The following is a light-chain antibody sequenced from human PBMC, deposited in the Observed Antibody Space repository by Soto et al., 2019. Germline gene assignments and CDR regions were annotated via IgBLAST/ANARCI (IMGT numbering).Light chain of an antibody. CDR3: QQYNNWLGT. CDR1: QSLNRD. CDR2: GAS. V-gene: IGKV3-15*01. Sequence: MTQSPATLSMPQKERATLSSGASQSLNRDLAWYQQKPGQSPRLLIFGASIRATGIPARFSGSGSGTELTLTIGSLQSEDCALYYCQQYNNWLGTFGHGTKVDIK. J-gene: IGKJ1*01.